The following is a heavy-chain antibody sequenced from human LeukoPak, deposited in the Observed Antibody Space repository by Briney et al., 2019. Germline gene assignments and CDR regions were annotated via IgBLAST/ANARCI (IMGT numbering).Heavy chain of an antibody. Sequence: GGSLRLSCAASGFTFSSYAMHWVRQPPGKGLEWVAAISYDGSNKYYADSVKGRFTISRDNAKNSLYLQMNSLRAEDTAVYYCTDSRGYWGQGTLVTVSS. D-gene: IGHD3-22*01. V-gene: IGHV3-30*04. CDR1: GFTFSSYA. CDR3: TDSRGY. CDR2: ISYDGSNK. J-gene: IGHJ4*02.